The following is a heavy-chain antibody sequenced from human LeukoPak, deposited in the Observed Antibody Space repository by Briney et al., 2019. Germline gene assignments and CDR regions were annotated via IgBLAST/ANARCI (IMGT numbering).Heavy chain of an antibody. CDR3: AKDPYYDSNGYPAYLDY. Sequence: GGSLRLSCAASGFTFRSYGMHWVRQAPAKGLEWVAFIRYDGSDTYSAGSVKGRFTISRDNSKNTLYLQMISLTAEDTAVYYCAKDPYYDSNGYPAYLDYWGQGTQVTVSS. D-gene: IGHD3-22*01. J-gene: IGHJ4*02. CDR2: IRYDGSDT. V-gene: IGHV3-30*02. CDR1: GFTFRSYG.